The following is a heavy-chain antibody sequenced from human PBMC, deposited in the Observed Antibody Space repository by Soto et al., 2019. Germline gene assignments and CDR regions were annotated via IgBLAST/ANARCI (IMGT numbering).Heavy chain of an antibody. J-gene: IGHJ6*02. V-gene: IGHV3-49*03. CDR2: TRSKAYGGTT. CDR1: GFTFGDYA. CDR3: TRGTELAEDYYYGMDV. D-gene: IGHD3-10*01. Sequence: PGGSLRLSCTASGFTFGDYAMSWFRQAPGKGLEWVGFTRSKAYGGTTEYAASVKGRFTISRDDSKSIAYLQMNSLKTEDTAVYYCTRGTELAEDYYYGMDVWGQGTTVTVSS.